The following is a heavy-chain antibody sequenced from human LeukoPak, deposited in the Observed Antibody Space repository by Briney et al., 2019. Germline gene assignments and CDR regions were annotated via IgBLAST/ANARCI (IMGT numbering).Heavy chain of an antibody. V-gene: IGHV4-34*01. CDR3: ARGRYDFWSGYYYTPSLLFDY. J-gene: IGHJ4*02. D-gene: IGHD3-3*01. CDR1: GGSFSGYY. CDR2: INHSGST. Sequence: SETLSLTCAVYGGSFSGYYWSWIRQPPGKGLEWTGEINHSGSTNYNPSLKSRVTISVDTSKNQFSLKLSSVTAADTAVYYCARGRYDFWSGYYYTPSLLFDYWGQGTLVTVSS.